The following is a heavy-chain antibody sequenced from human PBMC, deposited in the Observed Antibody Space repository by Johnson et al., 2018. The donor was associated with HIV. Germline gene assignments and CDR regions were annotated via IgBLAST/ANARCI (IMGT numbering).Heavy chain of an antibody. CDR1: GFTFSSYG. CDR2: ISYDGSNK. J-gene: IGHJ3*02. V-gene: IGHV3-30*03. CDR3: GMYLSRWYRVSSQKHDAFDI. Sequence: QVQLVESGGGVVQPGRSLRLSCAASGFTFSSYGMHWVRQAPGKGLEWVAVISYDGSNKYYADSVKGRFTISRDNSKNTLYLQMNSLRAEDTAVYYCGMYLSRWYRVSSQKHDAFDIWGQGTMVTVSS. D-gene: IGHD6-13*01.